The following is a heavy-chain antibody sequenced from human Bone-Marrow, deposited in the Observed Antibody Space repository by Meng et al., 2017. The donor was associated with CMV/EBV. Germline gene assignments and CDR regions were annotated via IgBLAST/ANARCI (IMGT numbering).Heavy chain of an antibody. CDR2: INWDGGST. V-gene: IGHV3-20*03. J-gene: IGHJ4*02. Sequence: FDGYGKSWVGQATGKGLEWVSGINWDGGSTGYADSVKGRFTISRDNAKNSLYLQMNSLRAEDTALYYCARDSIVRRWGVLGRPYYFDYWGQGTLVTVSS. CDR1: FDGYG. D-gene: IGHD3-16*02. CDR3: ARDSIVRRWGVLGRPYYFDY.